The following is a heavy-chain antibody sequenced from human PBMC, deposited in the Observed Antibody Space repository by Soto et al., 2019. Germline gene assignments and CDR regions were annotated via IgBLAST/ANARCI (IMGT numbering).Heavy chain of an antibody. J-gene: IGHJ4*02. Sequence: SVKVSCKASGGTFSSYAISWVRQAPGQGLEWMGGIIPIFGTANYAQKFQGRVTITADKSTSTAYMELSSLRSEDTAVYYCASSVFGVVTTTQLFFDYWGQGTLVTVPQ. V-gene: IGHV1-69*06. CDR2: IIPIFGTA. CDR3: ASSVFGVVTTTQLFFDY. D-gene: IGHD3-3*01. CDR1: GGTFSSYA.